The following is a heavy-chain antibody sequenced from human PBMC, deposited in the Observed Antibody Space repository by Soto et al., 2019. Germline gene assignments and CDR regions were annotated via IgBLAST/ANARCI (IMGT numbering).Heavy chain of an antibody. CDR3: AREDSIIIPAVSDF. D-gene: IGHD2-2*01. Sequence: PGGSLRLSCTVSGFAFSNYGINWVRQAPGKGLEWVSSISKSDYTYYSDSVKGRFTISRDNAKNSVSLQMNTLGVEDTAVYYCAREDSIIIPAVSDFWGQGTLVTVSS. V-gene: IGHV3-21*01. CDR1: GFAFSNYG. CDR2: ISKSDYT. J-gene: IGHJ4*02.